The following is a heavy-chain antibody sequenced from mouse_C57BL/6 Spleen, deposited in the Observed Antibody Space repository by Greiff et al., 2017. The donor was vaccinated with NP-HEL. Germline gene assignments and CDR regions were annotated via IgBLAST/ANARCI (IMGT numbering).Heavy chain of an antibody. V-gene: IGHV5-4*01. D-gene: IGHD2-4*01. CDR2: ISDGGSYT. J-gene: IGHJ3*01. Sequence: EVHLVESGGGLVKPGGSLKLSCAASGFTFSSYAMSWVRQTPEKRLEWVATISDGGSYTYSPDNVKGRFTISRDNAKNNLYLQMSHLKSEDTAMYYCARDLGDYDYDGNAYWGQGTLVTVSA. CDR1: GFTFSSYA. CDR3: ARDLGDYDYDGNAY.